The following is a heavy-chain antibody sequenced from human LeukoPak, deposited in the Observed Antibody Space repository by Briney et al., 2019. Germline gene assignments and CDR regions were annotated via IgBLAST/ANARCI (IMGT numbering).Heavy chain of an antibody. CDR2: ISSNGGTT. J-gene: IGHJ4*02. V-gene: IGHV3-64*02. D-gene: IGHD1-7*01. Sequence: GGSLRLSCAASGFTFSSYAMHWVRLSPGKGLEYVSGISSNGGTTSYADSVQGRFTISRDNSKNTLYLQMGSLRGEDTARYYCARRVTGGTPEYWGQGTLVIVSS. CDR1: GFTFSSYA. CDR3: ARRVTGGTPEY.